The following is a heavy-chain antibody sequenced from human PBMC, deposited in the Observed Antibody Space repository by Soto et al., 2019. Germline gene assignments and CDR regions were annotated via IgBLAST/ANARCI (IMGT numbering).Heavy chain of an antibody. V-gene: IGHV6-1*01. CDR2: TYYRSKWYN. Sequence: SQTLSLTCAISGDSVSSNSAAWNWIRQSPSRGLEWLGRTYYRSKWYNDYAVSVKSRITINPDTSKNQFSLQLNSVTPEDTAVYYCAREVWWAHGGYYYYYGMDVWGQGTTVTVSS. CDR3: AREVWWAHGGYYYYYGMDV. J-gene: IGHJ6*02. D-gene: IGHD1-26*01. CDR1: GDSVSSNSAA.